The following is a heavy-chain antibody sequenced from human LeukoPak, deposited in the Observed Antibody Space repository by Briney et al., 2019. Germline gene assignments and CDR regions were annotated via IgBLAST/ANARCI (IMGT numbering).Heavy chain of an antibody. CDR1: GFTFSNYV. V-gene: IGHV3-30*18. D-gene: IGHD3-22*01. CDR2: ISYDGSDK. CDR3: AKTYYDSSGYYYDDPLDY. J-gene: IGHJ4*02. Sequence: SLRPSCAASGFTFSNYVMHWVRQAPGKGLEWVALISYDGSDKYYADSVKGRFTISRDNSKNTLYLQMNSLRAEDTAVYYCAKTYYDSSGYYYDDPLDYWGQGTLVTVSS.